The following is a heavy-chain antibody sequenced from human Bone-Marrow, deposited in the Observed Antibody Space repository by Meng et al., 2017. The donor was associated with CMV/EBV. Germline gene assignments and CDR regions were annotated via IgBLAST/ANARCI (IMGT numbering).Heavy chain of an antibody. V-gene: IGHV1-69*05. CDR3: ARLMTVIAVAGNDAFDI. CDR2: IIPIFGTA. D-gene: IGHD6-19*01. CDR1: GGTFSSYA. J-gene: IGHJ3*02. Sequence: SVKVSCKASGGTFSSYAISWVRQAPGQGLEWMGGIIPIFGTANYAQKVQGRVTITTDESTGTAYMELSSLRSEDTAVYYCARLMTVIAVAGNDAFDIWGQGKMGTVTS.